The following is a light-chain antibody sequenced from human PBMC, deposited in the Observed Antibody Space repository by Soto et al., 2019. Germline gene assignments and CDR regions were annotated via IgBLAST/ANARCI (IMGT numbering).Light chain of an antibody. J-gene: IGKJ1*01. V-gene: IGKV1-39*01. CDR1: QSISTY. Sequence: DFQMTQSPSSLSASVGDRVTITCRASQSISTYLNWYQQKSGKPPKLLISAASSLQSGVPSRFSGSGSGTDFTLTISSLQPEDFATYYCQQSFSTLGWTFGQGTKVEI. CDR3: QQSFSTLGWT. CDR2: AAS.